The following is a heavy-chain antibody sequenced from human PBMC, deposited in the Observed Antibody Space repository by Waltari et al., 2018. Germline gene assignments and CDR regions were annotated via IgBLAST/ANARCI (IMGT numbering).Heavy chain of an antibody. D-gene: IGHD3-10*01. Sequence: QVQLVESGGGVVQPGGSLRLSCAASGFTFSSYGMHWVRQAPGKGLEWVAFIRYDGSNKYYADSVKGRFTISRDNSKNTLYLQMNSLRAEDTAVYYCAKGLSGTYGMDVWGQGTTVTVSS. J-gene: IGHJ6*02. CDR1: GFTFSSYG. CDR2: IRYDGSNK. CDR3: AKGLSGTYGMDV. V-gene: IGHV3-30*02.